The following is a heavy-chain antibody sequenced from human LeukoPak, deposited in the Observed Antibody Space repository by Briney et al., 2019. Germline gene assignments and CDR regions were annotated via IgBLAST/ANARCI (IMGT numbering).Heavy chain of an antibody. J-gene: IGHJ4*02. Sequence: SETLSLTCTVSGGSISSYYWSWIRQPPGKGLEWIGYIYTSGSTNYNPSLKSRITISVDTSKNQFSLKLSSVTAADTAVYYCARHVRPFGVVQDWGQGTLVTVSS. CDR1: GGSISSYY. V-gene: IGHV4-4*09. D-gene: IGHD3-3*01. CDR3: ARHVRPFGVVQD. CDR2: IYTSGST.